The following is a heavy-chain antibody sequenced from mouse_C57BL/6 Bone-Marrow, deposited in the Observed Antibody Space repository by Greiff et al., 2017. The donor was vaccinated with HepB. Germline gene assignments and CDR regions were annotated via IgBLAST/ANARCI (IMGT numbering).Heavy chain of an antibody. J-gene: IGHJ4*01. CDR1: GYAFSSSW. CDR3: ARGYDGYYGVFYAMDY. Sequence: QVQLKQSGPELVKPGASVKISCKASGYAFSSSWMNWVKQRPGKGLEWIGRIYPGDGDTNYNGKFKGKATLTADKSSSTAYMQLSSLTSEDSAVYFWARGYDGYYGVFYAMDYWGQVTSGTVSS. D-gene: IGHD2-3*01. V-gene: IGHV1-82*01. CDR2: IYPGDGDT.